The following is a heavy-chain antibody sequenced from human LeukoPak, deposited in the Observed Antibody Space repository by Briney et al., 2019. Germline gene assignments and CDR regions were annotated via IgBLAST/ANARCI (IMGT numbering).Heavy chain of an antibody. CDR2: IHSSGIT. CDR3: SRGRDQSKTGDY. J-gene: IGHJ4*02. V-gene: IGHV4-34*01. CDR1: DGSSGYY. Sequence: PSETLSLTCAVYDGSSGYYWSWIRQPPGKGLEWIGEIHSSGITSFNPSLKSRASISADTSKNQFSLKLTAVTAADTALYYCSRGRDQSKTGDYWGQGTLVTVSS. D-gene: IGHD2-2*01.